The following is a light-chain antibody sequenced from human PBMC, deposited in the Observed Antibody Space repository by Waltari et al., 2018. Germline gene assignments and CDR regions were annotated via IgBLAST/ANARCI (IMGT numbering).Light chain of an antibody. CDR3: QQYSNTPPYT. J-gene: IGKJ2*01. CDR2: WAS. V-gene: IGKV4-1*01. Sequence: DIVMTQSPDSLAVSLGERATINCKSSQSLLYSSNNKNYLAWYQQKPGQPPKLFIYWASIRESGVPDRFSGSGSGTDFTLTISSLQAEDVAVYYCQQYSNTPPYTFGQGTKLEIK. CDR1: QSLLYSSNNKNY.